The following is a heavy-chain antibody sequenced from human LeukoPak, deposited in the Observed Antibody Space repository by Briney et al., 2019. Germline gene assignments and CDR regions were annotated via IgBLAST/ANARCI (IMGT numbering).Heavy chain of an antibody. CDR2: IYYSGST. CDR1: GGSISSGDYY. J-gene: IGHJ6*03. D-gene: IGHD2-2*01. V-gene: IGHV4-30-4*08. CDR3: ARTSYCSSTSCYQYYYYYMDV. Sequence: SSQTLSLTCTVSGGSISSGDYYWSWIRQPPGKGLEWIGYIYYSGSTYYNPSLKSRVTISVDTSKNQFSLKLSSVTAADTAVYYCARTSYCSSTSCYQYYYYYMDVWGKGTTVTVSS.